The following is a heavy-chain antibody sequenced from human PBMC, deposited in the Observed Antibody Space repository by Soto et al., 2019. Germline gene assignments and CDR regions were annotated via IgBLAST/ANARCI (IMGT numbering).Heavy chain of an antibody. Sequence: GGSLRLSCAASGFTFSDYHMSWIRQAPGKGLEWVSYISSGGSIIYYADSVKGRFTISRDSAKNSLYLQVNSLRAEDTAVYHCARELNYDFWSGPFDYWGQGTPVTVSS. CDR1: GFTFSDYH. D-gene: IGHD3-3*01. V-gene: IGHV3-11*01. CDR3: ARELNYDFWSGPFDY. J-gene: IGHJ4*02. CDR2: ISSGGSII.